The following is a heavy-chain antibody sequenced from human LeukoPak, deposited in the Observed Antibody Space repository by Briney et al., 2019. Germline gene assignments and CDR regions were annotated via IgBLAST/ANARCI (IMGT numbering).Heavy chain of an antibody. D-gene: IGHD4-17*01. CDR2: LWYDGSNE. CDR3: AKGMTTGPRSVYHYMDV. V-gene: IGHV3-33*06. CDR1: GFTFRGYG. Sequence: GGSLRLSCVASGFTFRGYGMHWVRQAPGKGLEGLSLLWYDGSNEYYADSVKGRFTISRDNSKNTLYLQMNSLRAEDTAVYYCAKGMTTGPRSVYHYMDVWSKGTTVTVSS. J-gene: IGHJ6*03.